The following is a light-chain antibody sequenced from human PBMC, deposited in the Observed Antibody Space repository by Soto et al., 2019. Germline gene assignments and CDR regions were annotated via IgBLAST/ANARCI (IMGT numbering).Light chain of an antibody. CDR2: EVS. V-gene: IGLV2-23*02. CDR3: CSYAGSNTWV. CDR1: SSDVGSYNL. J-gene: IGLJ3*02. Sequence: QSVLTQPASVSGSPGQSITISCTGTSSDVGSYNLVSWYQQHPGKAPKLMIYEVSKRPSGISNRFSGSKSGNTASLTISGLQAEDETDYYCCSYAGSNTWVFGGGNKLTVL.